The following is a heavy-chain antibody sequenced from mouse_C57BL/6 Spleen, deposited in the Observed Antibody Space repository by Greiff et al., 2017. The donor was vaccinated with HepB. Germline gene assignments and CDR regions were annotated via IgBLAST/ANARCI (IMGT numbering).Heavy chain of an antibody. D-gene: IGHD1-1*01. Sequence: DVMLVESGGGLVQPKGSLKLSCAASGFTFNTYAMHWVRQAPGKGLEWVARIRSKSSNYATYYADSVKDRFTISRDDSQSMLYLQMNNLKTEDTAMYYCVRGNYYGSSYYFDYWGQGTTLTVSS. CDR2: IRSKSSNYAT. CDR3: VRGNYYGSSYYFDY. CDR1: GFTFNTYA. J-gene: IGHJ2*01. V-gene: IGHV10-3*01.